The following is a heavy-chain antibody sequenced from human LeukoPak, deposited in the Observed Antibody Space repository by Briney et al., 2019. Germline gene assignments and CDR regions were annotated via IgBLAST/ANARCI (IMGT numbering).Heavy chain of an antibody. CDR2: ISGSGGST. J-gene: IGHJ3*02. V-gene: IGHV3-23*01. CDR1: GFTFSGYA. Sequence: GGSLRLSCAASGFTFSGYAMSWVRQAPGKGLEWVSAISGSGGSTYYADSVKGRFTISRDNSKNTLYLQMNSLRAEDTAVYYCAREAKGYSGSYTAPFDIWGQGTMVTVSS. D-gene: IGHD1-26*01. CDR3: AREAKGYSGSYTAPFDI.